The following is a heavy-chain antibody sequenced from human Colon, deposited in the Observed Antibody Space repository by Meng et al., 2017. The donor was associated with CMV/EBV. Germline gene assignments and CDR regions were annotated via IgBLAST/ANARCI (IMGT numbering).Heavy chain of an antibody. V-gene: IGHV3-30*04. J-gene: IGHJ1*01. D-gene: IGHD1-14*01. CDR1: GFPFSRFS. Sequence: GESLKISCAASGFPFSRFSMHWVRLLPGKGLESLTFISYDSFTKYYADSVKGRFTISRDNSHNTLYPQMNSLTIGDTGVYYCAKRTGTTIEDWGQGTLVTVSS. CDR3: AKRTGTTIED. CDR2: ISYDSFTK.